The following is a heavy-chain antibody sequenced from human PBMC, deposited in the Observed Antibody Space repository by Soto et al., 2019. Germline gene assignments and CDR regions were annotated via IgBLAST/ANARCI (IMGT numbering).Heavy chain of an antibody. D-gene: IGHD5-12*01. Sequence: SVKVSCKASGGSFSNFGISWVRQAPGQGLEWMGGIVPVFGRPNYAQRFRGRLTITADESTSTGYMELISLRSDDTAVYYCAGEGSGYNFWGQGTQVTVSS. CDR1: GGSFSNFG. V-gene: IGHV1-69*13. CDR2: IVPVFGRP. CDR3: AGEGSGYNF. J-gene: IGHJ4*02.